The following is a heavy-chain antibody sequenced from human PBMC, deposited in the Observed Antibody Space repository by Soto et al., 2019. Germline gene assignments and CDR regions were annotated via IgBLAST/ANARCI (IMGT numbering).Heavy chain of an antibody. J-gene: IGHJ5*02. CDR2: VYYSGST. CDR1: GASVNTENYY. CDR3: ARGVLRFLQWVDP. D-gene: IGHD3-3*01. V-gene: IGHV4-61*01. Sequence: WGPLSLTCTVSGASVNTENYYWSWIRQPPGKGLEWIGYVYYSGSTNYNPSLKSRATISLDTYKNQFSLKMTSMTSADTAGDYCARGVLRFLQWVDPLGQGTLVS.